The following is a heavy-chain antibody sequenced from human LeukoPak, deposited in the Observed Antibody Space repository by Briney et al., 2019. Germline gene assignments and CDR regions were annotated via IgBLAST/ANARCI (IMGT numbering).Heavy chain of an antibody. V-gene: IGHV1-2*02. CDR1: GYTFTGYY. Sequence: ASVKVSCKASGYTFTGYYMHWVRQAPGQGLEWMGWINPNSGGTNYAQKFQGRVTMTRDMSISTAYMELSRLRSDDTAVYYCARAYSGSYFYFDYWGQGTLVTVSS. CDR3: ARAYSGSYFYFDY. J-gene: IGHJ4*02. CDR2: INPNSGGT. D-gene: IGHD1-26*01.